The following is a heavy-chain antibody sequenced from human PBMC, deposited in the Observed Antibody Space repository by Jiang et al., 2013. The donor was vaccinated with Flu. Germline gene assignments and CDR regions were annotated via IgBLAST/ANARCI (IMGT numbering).Heavy chain of an antibody. CDR2: IIPIFDTA. Sequence: SGAEVKRPGSSVQVSCKASGDTFNNNAISWVRQAPGQGLEWMGGIIPIFDTANYAQKFQDRVTITADKSTSTASMELSSLRSEDSAVYYCARDLASGDSDGSGYYLFSYWGQGTLVTVSS. D-gene: IGHD3-22*01. J-gene: IGHJ4*02. CDR1: GDTFNNNA. CDR3: ARDLASGDSDGSGYYLFSY. V-gene: IGHV1-69*06.